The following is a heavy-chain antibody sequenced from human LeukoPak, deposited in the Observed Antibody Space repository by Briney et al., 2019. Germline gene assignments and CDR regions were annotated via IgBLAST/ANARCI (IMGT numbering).Heavy chain of an antibody. D-gene: IGHD5/OR15-5a*01. Sequence: GGSLRFSCAASGFTFSAYNMNWVRQAPGKGLEWVSSISGSSSYIYYADSVKGRFTISRDNAKNSLYLQMNSLRADDTAVYYCARVITVYNVYEEVAEYFQYWGQGALVTVSS. CDR2: ISGSSSYI. CDR1: GFTFSAYN. CDR3: ARVITVYNVYEEVAEYFQY. J-gene: IGHJ1*01. V-gene: IGHV3-21*01.